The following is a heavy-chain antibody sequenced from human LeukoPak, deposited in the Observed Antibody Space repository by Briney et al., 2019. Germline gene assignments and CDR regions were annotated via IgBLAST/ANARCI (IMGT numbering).Heavy chain of an antibody. D-gene: IGHD3-10*01. J-gene: IGHJ4*02. CDR3: ARESYYGSGSSGY. CDR2: ISYDGSNK. CDR1: GVTFSSNA. V-gene: IGHV3-30-3*01. Sequence: GGSVRLSCAASGVTFSSNAIHWVRQAPGKGLEWVEVISYDGSNKYYADSVKGRFTISRDNSKNTLYLQMNSLRAEDTAVYYCARESYYGSGSSGYWGQGTLVTVSS.